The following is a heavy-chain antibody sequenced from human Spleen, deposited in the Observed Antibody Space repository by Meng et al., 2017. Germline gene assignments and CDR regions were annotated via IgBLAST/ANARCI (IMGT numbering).Heavy chain of an antibody. CDR2: IYPDDSHT. D-gene: IGHD3-9*01. CDR3: AIRYFDWLISGHTFDV. Sequence: GESLKISCQGSGYNFANYWIAWVRQVPGKGLEWMGIIYPDDSHTGYSPSFRGQVTISADRSISTAYLQWSSLKASDTAIYYCAIRYFDWLISGHTFDVWGQGTKVTVS. V-gene: IGHV5-51*01. J-gene: IGHJ3*01. CDR1: GYNFANYW.